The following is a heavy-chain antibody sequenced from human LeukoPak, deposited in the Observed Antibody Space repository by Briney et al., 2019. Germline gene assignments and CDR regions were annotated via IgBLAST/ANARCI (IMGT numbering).Heavy chain of an antibody. Sequence: PGGSLRLSCAASGFTFSSYAMSWVRQAPGKGLECVSVIYSGGDTYYADSVKGRFTISRDNSKNTLYLQMNSLRAEDTAVYYCARAGVYYESSGYGPDHWGQGTLVTVSS. V-gene: IGHV3-53*01. D-gene: IGHD3-22*01. CDR2: IYSGGDT. CDR1: GFTFSSYA. CDR3: ARAGVYYESSGYGPDH. J-gene: IGHJ4*02.